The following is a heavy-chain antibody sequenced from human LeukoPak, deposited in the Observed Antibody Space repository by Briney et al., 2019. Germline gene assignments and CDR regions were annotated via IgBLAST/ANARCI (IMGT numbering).Heavy chain of an antibody. V-gene: IGHV3-33*01. D-gene: IGHD2-15*01. J-gene: IGHJ3*02. CDR3: ARERGGDAFDI. Sequence: GGSLRLSCAASGFTFSDCHIHWVRQAPGKGLDWVALIWYDEDAKFYADSVKGRFTISRDNSKDTLYLQMNSLGVEDTAVYYCARERGGDAFDIRGQGTMVTVSS. CDR2: IWYDEDAK. CDR1: GFTFSDCH.